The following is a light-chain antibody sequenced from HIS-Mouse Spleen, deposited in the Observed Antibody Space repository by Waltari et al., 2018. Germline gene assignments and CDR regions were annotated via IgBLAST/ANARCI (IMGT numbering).Light chain of an antibody. CDR3: YSTDSSGNHRV. CDR2: EDS. CDR1: ALPKKY. Sequence: SYELTQPPSVSVSPGQTARITCSGGALPKKYAYWYYQKSGQAPVLVIYEDSKRPSGIPEGFSGSSSGTMATLTISGAQVEDEADYYCYSTDSSGNHRVFGGGTKLTVL. J-gene: IGLJ2*01. V-gene: IGLV3-10*01.